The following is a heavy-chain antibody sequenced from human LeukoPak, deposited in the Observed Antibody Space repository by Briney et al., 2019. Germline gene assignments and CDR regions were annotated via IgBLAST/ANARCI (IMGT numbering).Heavy chain of an antibody. D-gene: IGHD1-14*01. V-gene: IGHV3-53*01. J-gene: IGHJ6*04. CDR1: GFSVSNNY. Sequence: GGSLRLFCAASGFSVSNNYVSWVRQAPGKGLEWISAVYSGGDTYYIESVRGRFTISRDNSKNTIHLQMNGLTPEDTAIYYCARDSTGASVWGKGTTVTVSS. CDR2: VYSGGDT. CDR3: ARDSTGASV.